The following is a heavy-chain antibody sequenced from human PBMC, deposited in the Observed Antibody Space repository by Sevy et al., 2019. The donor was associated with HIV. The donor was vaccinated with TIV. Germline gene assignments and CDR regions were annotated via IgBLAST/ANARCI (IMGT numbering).Heavy chain of an antibody. CDR3: ARGGALNYSDTSGFQNYFDS. CDR2: MYDSGSS. D-gene: IGHD3-22*01. CDR1: GGSISGHY. V-gene: IGHV4-59*11. Sequence: SETLSLTCTVSGGSISGHYWGWIRQSPGKGLEWIAYMYDSGSSNYNTSLRSRVTISVDTSKNQISLRLSSVTAADTAVYYCARGGALNYSDTSGFQNYFDSWGPGNLVTVSS. J-gene: IGHJ4*02.